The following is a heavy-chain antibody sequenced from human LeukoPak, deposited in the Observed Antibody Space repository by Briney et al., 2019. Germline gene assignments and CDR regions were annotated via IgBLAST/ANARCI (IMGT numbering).Heavy chain of an antibody. Sequence: SETLSLTRMVSGGSISSYYWSWVRQPPGEGVGWVGYIYYSGSTNYNPSLKSRVTISVDTSKNQFSLKLSSVTAADTAVYYCARAESGYDTIYYWGQGTLVTVSS. CDR3: ARAESGYDTIYY. D-gene: IGHD5-12*01. V-gene: IGHV4-59*08. CDR2: IYYSGST. J-gene: IGHJ4*02. CDR1: GGSISSYY.